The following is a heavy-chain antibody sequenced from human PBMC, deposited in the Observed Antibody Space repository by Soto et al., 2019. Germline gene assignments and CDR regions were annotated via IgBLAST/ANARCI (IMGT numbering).Heavy chain of an antibody. CDR3: ARKGLYCSGGSCYEYYDY. J-gene: IGHJ4*02. CDR2: IYYSGST. Sequence: ETLSLRGTVSGGSISSYSWSWIRQPPGKGLEWIGYIYYSGSTNYNPSLKSRVTISVDTSKNQFSLKLSSVTAADTAVYYCARKGLYCSGGSCYEYYDYWGQGTLVTVSS. CDR1: GGSISSYS. V-gene: IGHV4-59*01. D-gene: IGHD2-15*01.